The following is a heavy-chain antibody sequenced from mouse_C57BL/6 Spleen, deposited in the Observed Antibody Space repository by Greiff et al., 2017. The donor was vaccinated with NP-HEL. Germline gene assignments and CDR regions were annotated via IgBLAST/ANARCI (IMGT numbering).Heavy chain of an antibody. J-gene: IGHJ1*03. CDR1: GYTFTDYN. V-gene: IGHV1-18*01. D-gene: IGHD2-3*01. CDR2: INPNNGGT. Sequence: VQLQQPGPELVKPGASVKIPCKASGYTFTDYNMDWVKQSHGKSLEWIGDINPNNGGTIYNQKFKGKATLTVDKSSSTAYMELRSLTSEDTAVYYCARQAYYDGYYDWYFDVWGTGTTVTVSS. CDR3: ARQAYYDGYYDWYFDV.